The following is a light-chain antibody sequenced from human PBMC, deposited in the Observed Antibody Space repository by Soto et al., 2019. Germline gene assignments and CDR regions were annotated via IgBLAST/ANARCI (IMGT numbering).Light chain of an antibody. J-gene: IGLJ1*01. Sequence: QSALTQPASVSVSPGQSITISCTGTSSDVGIYNYVSWYQQHPGKAPKLMIYQVTNRPSGVSNRFSGSKSGNTASLTISGLQAEDEADYYCSSYTGSTNYVFGTGTKVTV. CDR2: QVT. V-gene: IGLV2-14*01. CDR1: SSDVGIYNY. CDR3: SSYTGSTNYV.